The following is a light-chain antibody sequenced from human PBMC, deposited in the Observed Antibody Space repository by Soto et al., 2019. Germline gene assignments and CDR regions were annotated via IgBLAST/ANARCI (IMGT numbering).Light chain of an antibody. CDR3: QQYNSWTTIT. V-gene: IGKV3-15*01. J-gene: IGKJ5*01. Sequence: EIVMTQSPATLSVSPGERATLSCRASQSISSKLGWYQQRPGQAPRLLIYGASTRATGIPARFSGSGSGTEFTLTISSLPSEDSAVYYCQQYNSWTTITFGQGTRLKIK. CDR2: GAS. CDR1: QSISSK.